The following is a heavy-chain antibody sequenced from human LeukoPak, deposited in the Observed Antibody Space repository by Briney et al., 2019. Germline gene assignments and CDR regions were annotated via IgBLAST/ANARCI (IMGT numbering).Heavy chain of an antibody. CDR3: ARGGYYDSSGYPRAFDI. D-gene: IGHD3-22*01. Sequence: GGSLRLSCAASGFTFRNYWMGWVRQAPGKGLEWVANTKPDGSAEYYADSVRGRFTTSRDNANNFLYLQMNSLRAEDTAVYYCARGGYYDSSGYPRAFDIWGQGTMVTVSS. V-gene: IGHV3-7*01. CDR2: TKPDGSAE. J-gene: IGHJ3*02. CDR1: GFTFRNYW.